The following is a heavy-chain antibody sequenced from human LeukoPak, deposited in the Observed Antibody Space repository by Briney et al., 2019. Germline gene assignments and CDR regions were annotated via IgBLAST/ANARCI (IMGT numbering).Heavy chain of an antibody. CDR2: IKQDGSEK. CDR3: ARIAATIYGY. J-gene: IGHJ4*02. D-gene: IGHD5-12*01. Sequence: QPGGSLRLSCAASGFTFSRYWMSWVRQAPGKGLEWVANIKQDGSEKYYVDSVKGRFTISRDNAKNSLYLQMNSLRAEDTAVYYCARIAATIYGYWGQGTLVTVSS. CDR1: GFTFSRYW. V-gene: IGHV3-7*04.